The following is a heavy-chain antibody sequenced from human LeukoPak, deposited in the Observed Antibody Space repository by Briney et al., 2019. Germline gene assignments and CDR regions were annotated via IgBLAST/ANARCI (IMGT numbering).Heavy chain of an antibody. CDR3: ARDSPDYYDSSGPTF. J-gene: IGHJ4*02. D-gene: IGHD3-22*01. V-gene: IGHV4-39*07. CDR1: GGSISSSSYY. Sequence: SETLSLTCTVSGGSISSSSYYWGWIRQPPGKGLEWIGSIYYSGSTYYNPSLKSRVTISVDTSKNQFSLKLSSVTAADTAVYYCARDSPDYYDSSGPTFWGQGTLVTVSS. CDR2: IYYSGST.